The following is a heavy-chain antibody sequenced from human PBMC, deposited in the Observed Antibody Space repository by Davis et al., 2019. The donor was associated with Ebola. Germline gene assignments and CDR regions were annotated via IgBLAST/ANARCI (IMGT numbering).Heavy chain of an antibody. CDR3: ARGSRGSGWST. J-gene: IGHJ5*02. V-gene: IGHV4-61*01. CDR2: IYYSGST. Sequence: MPSETLSLTCTVSGGSVSSGSYYWSWIRQPPGKGLEWIGYIYYSGSTNYNPSLKSRVTISVDTSKNQFSLKLSSVTAADTAVYYCARGSRGSGWSTWGQGTLVTVSS. CDR1: GGSVSSGSYY. D-gene: IGHD6-19*01.